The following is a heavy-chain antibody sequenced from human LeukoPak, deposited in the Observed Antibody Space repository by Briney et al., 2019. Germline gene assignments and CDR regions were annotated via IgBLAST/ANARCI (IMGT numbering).Heavy chain of an antibody. J-gene: IGHJ4*02. Sequence: GGSLRLSCAASGFTFSSYAMSWVRQAPGKGLEWVSSISSSSSYIYYADSVKGRFTISRDNAKNSLYLQMNSLRAEDTAVYYCASPASRDGYNLGYWGQGTLVTVSS. CDR1: GFTFSSYA. V-gene: IGHV3-21*01. D-gene: IGHD5-24*01. CDR2: ISSSSSYI. CDR3: ASPASRDGYNLGY.